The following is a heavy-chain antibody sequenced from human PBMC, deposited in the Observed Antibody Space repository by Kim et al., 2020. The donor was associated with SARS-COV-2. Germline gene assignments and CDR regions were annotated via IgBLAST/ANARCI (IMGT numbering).Heavy chain of an antibody. D-gene: IGHD3-22*01. CDR3: ARSLRHTYYYDSSGYYRYFDY. Sequence: SVKVSCKASGGTFSSYAISWVRQAPGQGLEWMGGIIPIFGTANYAQKFQGRVTITADESTSTAYMELSSLRSEDTAVYYCARSLRHTYYYDSSGYYRYFDYWGQGTLVTVSS. CDR1: GGTFSSYA. CDR2: IIPIFGTA. V-gene: IGHV1-69*13. J-gene: IGHJ4*02.